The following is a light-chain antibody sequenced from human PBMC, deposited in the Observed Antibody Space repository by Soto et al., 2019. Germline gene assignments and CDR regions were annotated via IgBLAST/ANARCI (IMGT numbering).Light chain of an antibody. CDR1: SSNIGAGYD. CDR2: GNS. V-gene: IGLV1-40*01. J-gene: IGLJ2*01. Sequence: QSVLTQPPSVSGAPGQRVTISCTGSSSNIGAGYDVHWYQQLPGTAPKLLIYGNSNRPSGVPDRFSCSKSGTSASLAITGLQAEDEAADYCQHYDSSLSSLVVFGGWPKLTV. CDR3: QHYDSSLSSLVV.